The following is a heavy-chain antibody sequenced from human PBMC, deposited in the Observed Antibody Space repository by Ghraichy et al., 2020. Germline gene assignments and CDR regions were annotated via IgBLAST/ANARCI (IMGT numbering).Heavy chain of an antibody. CDR3: SNSGSYFYTRDY. V-gene: IGHV3-23*01. CDR2: ISGSGEKT. J-gene: IGHJ4*02. CDR1: GSTFSFYA. D-gene: IGHD1-26*01. Sequence: GGSLRLSCAGSGSTFSFYAMSWVRQAPGKGLEWVSAISGSGEKTYYADSVKGRFTISRDNSKNTLYLQMNSLRAEDTAVYYCSNSGSYFYTRDYWGQGTLVTVSS.